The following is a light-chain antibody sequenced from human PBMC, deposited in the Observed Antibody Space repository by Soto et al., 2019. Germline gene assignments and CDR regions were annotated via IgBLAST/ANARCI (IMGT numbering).Light chain of an antibody. CDR1: QSLTSSF. CDR3: QQYGRLPLS. V-gene: IGKV3-20*01. CDR2: GAS. Sequence: EILLTQSPCTLSLSPGDRATLSCRASQSLTSSFLAWYQQKPGQTPRLLIYGASIRATDIPDRFSGSGSGTDFTLTISRLEPEDFAVYFCQQYGRLPLSFGGGTKVDIK. J-gene: IGKJ4*01.